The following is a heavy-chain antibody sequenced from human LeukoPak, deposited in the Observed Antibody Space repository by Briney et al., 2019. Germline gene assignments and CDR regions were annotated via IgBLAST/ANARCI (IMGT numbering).Heavy chain of an antibody. Sequence: PSETLSLTCSVSGGSISSSSNYWGWIRQPPGKGLEWIGSIYYSGSTYYNPSLKSRVTISVDTSKNQFSLKLSSVTAADTAVYYCARVRLTAAGLRAYYFDYWGQGTLVTVSS. CDR1: GGSISSSSNY. D-gene: IGHD6-13*01. V-gene: IGHV4-39*07. CDR2: IYYSGST. CDR3: ARVRLTAAGLRAYYFDY. J-gene: IGHJ4*02.